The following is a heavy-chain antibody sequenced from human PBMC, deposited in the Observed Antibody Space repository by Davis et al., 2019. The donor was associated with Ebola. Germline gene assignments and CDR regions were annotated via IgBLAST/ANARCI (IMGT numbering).Heavy chain of an antibody. D-gene: IGHD1-20*01. CDR1: GFTFSSYW. Sequence: PGGSLRLSCAASGFTFSSYWMHWVRQAPGKGLVWVSRINSDGSSTSYADSVKGRFTISRDNAKNTLYLQMNSLRAEDTAVYYCANIPGITGPPGAYWGQGTLVTVSS. V-gene: IGHV3-74*01. J-gene: IGHJ4*02. CDR3: ANIPGITGPPGAY. CDR2: INSDGSST.